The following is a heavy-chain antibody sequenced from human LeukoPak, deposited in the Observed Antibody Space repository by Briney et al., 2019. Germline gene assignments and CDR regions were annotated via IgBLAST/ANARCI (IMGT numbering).Heavy chain of an antibody. J-gene: IGHJ6*03. V-gene: IGHV4-61*02. CDR3: AREARYCSGGSCQRYYYYYYMDV. CDR2: IYTSGST. CDR1: GGSISSGSYY. D-gene: IGHD2-15*01. Sequence: PSETLSLTCTVSGGSISSGSYYWSWIRQPAGKGLEWIGRIYTSGSTNYNPSLKSRVTISVDTSKNQFSLKLSSVTAADTAVYYCAREARYCSGGSCQRYYYYYYMDVWGKGTTVTISS.